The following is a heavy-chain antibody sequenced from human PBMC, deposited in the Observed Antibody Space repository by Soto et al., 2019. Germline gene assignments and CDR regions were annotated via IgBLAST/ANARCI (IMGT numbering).Heavy chain of an antibody. V-gene: IGHV6-1*01. Sequence: SQTLSLTCVGSGDTVSSNSVAWNWVRQSPPRGLEWLGRTYYRSRWYSDYAVSVRSRIDINADTSKNQDSLQLNSVTPEDTAVYYCARSEEDSDYYYYGMDVWGQGTTVTVSS. CDR2: TYYRSRWYS. D-gene: IGHD2-15*01. J-gene: IGHJ6*02. CDR3: ARSEEDSDYYYYGMDV. CDR1: GDTVSSNSVA.